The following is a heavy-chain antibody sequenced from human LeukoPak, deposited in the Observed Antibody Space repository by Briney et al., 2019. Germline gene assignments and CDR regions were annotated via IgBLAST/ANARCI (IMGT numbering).Heavy chain of an antibody. V-gene: IGHV3-74*01. D-gene: IGHD5-18*01. J-gene: IGHJ4*02. Sequence: GGSLRLSCAASGFTFSSHWMHWVRQAPGKGLVWVSRINSDGSSISYADSVKGRFTISRDNAKNTLYLQMNSLRAEDTAVYYCAKDLQLWTKRDTRGGAQVGNWGQGTLVTVSS. CDR1: GFTFSSHW. CDR3: AKDLQLWTKRDTRGGAQVGN. CDR2: INSDGSSI.